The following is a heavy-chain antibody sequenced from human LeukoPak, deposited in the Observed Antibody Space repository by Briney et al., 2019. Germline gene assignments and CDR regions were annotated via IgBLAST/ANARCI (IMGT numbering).Heavy chain of an antibody. V-gene: IGHV3-48*03. CDR2: ISNSETTM. Sequence: GGSLRLSCAASGFTFSTYDMNWVRQAPGKGLEWVSFISNSETTMYYADSVKGRFTISRDNAKNSVFLQMSSLRPEDTAVYYCAKGEYHQDGIGENRFDNWGQGALVTVSS. J-gene: IGHJ4*02. CDR3: AKGEYHQDGIGENRFDN. CDR1: GFTFSTYD. D-gene: IGHD5-24*01.